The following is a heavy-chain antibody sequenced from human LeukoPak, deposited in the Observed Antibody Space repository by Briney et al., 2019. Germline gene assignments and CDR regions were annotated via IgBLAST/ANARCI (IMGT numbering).Heavy chain of an antibody. J-gene: IGHJ4*02. CDR2: IYSGGST. V-gene: IGHV3-53*04. CDR3: ANHDDSSGYQ. Sequence: GGSLRLSCAASGFTASSNYLSWVRQAPGKGLEWVSVIYSGGSTYYADSVKGRFTISRHNSKNTLYLQMNSLRAEDTAVYYCANHDDSSGYQWGQGTLVTVSS. CDR1: GFTASSNY. D-gene: IGHD3-22*01.